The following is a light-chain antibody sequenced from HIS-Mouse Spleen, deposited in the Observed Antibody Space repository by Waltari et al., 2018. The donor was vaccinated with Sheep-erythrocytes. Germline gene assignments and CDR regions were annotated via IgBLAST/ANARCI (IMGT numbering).Light chain of an antibody. CDR2: QDS. CDR1: KLGDKY. V-gene: IGLV3-1*01. Sequence: SYELTQPPSVSVSPGQTASITCSGDKLGDKYACWYQQKPGQSPVLVIYQDSKRPSGLPERFSRSNSGKTATLTISGTQAMDEADYYCQAWDSSTNVVFGGGTKLTVL. J-gene: IGLJ2*01. CDR3: QAWDSSTNVV.